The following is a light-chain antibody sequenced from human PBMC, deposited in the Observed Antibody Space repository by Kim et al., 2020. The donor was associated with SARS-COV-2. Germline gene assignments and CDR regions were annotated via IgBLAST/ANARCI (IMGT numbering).Light chain of an antibody. CDR3: SSYAGSNRGV. J-gene: IGLJ2*01. CDR1: SSDVGAYDY. V-gene: IGLV2-8*01. Sequence: GQSVTISCTGTSSDVGAYDYVCWYQQHPGKAPKLMIYEVNKRPSGVPDRFSGSKSGNTASLTVSGLQAEDEADYYCSSYAGSNRGVFGGGTKLTVL. CDR2: EVN.